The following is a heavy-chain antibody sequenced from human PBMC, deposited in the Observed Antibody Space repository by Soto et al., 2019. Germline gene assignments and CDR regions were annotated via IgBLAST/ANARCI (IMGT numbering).Heavy chain of an antibody. V-gene: IGHV3-30*09. Sequence: QVQLVEYGGGVVQPGGSLRLSCVTSGFTFRHYAIHWVRQAPGKGLEWVASDDGNTKYYADSVRGRFDLSRDTSKNTVYLHMNSLRADDTALYYCARDLGDTAMATVFEYWGQGILVTVSS. CDR3: ARDLGDTAMATVFEY. CDR1: GFTFRHYA. CDR2: SDDGNTK. J-gene: IGHJ4*02. D-gene: IGHD5-18*01.